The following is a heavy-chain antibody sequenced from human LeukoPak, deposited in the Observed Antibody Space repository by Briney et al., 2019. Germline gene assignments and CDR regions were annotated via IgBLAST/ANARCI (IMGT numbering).Heavy chain of an antibody. CDR3: AREVKMAFDY. Sequence: PSETLSLTCTVSGASISSYFWTWIRQSPGKGLEWIGYISNIGSTNYNPSLKSRVTISGDTSKNQFSLKLSSVTAADTAVYYCAREVKMAFDYWGQGTLVTVSS. J-gene: IGHJ4*02. CDR2: ISNIGST. D-gene: IGHD5-24*01. CDR1: GASISSYF. V-gene: IGHV4-4*08.